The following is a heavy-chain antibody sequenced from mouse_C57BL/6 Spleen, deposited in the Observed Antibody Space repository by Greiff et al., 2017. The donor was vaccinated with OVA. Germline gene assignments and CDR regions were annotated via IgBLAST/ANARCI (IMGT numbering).Heavy chain of an antibody. CDR1: GFTFSDYG. CDR2: ISSGSSTI. Sequence: DVMLVESGGGLVKPGGSLKLSCAASGFTFSDYGMHWVRQAPEKGLEWVAYISSGSSTIYYADTVKGRFTISRDNAKNTLFLQMTSLRYENTAMYYCATKIYYDYFDYWGQGTTLTVSS. J-gene: IGHJ2*01. D-gene: IGHD2-4*01. CDR3: ATKIYYDYFDY. V-gene: IGHV5-17*01.